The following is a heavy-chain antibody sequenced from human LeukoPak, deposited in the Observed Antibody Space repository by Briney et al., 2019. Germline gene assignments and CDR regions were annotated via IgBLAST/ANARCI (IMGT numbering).Heavy chain of an antibody. CDR2: ITGDGGST. V-gene: IGHV3-43*02. D-gene: IGHD3-16*01. CDR1: GFTFDDYA. CDR3: AKGDYNYVWGSFDY. Sequence: GGSLRLSCAASGFTFDDYAMHWVRQAPGKGLEWVSLITGDGGSTYYADSVRGRFTISRDNSKNSLYLQMNSLGTEDTAFYYCAKGDYNYVWGSFDYWGQGTLVTVSS. J-gene: IGHJ4*02.